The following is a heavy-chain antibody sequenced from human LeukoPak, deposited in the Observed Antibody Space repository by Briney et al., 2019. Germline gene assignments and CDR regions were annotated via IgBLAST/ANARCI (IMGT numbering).Heavy chain of an antibody. CDR2: ISAYNGNT. CDR3: ACLPYYDFWSGYPRPAGYYYYGMDV. J-gene: IGHJ6*02. CDR1: GYTFTSYG. V-gene: IGHV1-18*01. D-gene: IGHD3-3*01. Sequence: ASVKVSCKASGYTFTSYGISWVRQAPGQGLEWMGWISAYNGNTNYAQKLQGRVTMTTDTSTSTAYMELRSLRSDDTAVYYCACLPYYDFWSGYPRPAGYYYYGMDVWGQGTTVTVSS.